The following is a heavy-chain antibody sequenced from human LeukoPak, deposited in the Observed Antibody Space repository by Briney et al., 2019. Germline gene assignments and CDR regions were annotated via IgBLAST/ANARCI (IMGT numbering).Heavy chain of an antibody. CDR3: ARLGTVVPAAKWAFDI. Sequence: ASETLSLTCTVSGGSISSYYWSWIRQPPGKGLEWIGYIYYSGSTNYNPSLKSRVTISVDTSKNQFSLKLSSVTAADTAVYYCARLGTVVPAAKWAFDIWGQGTMVTVSS. CDR2: IYYSGST. CDR1: GGSISSYY. J-gene: IGHJ3*02. V-gene: IGHV4-59*01. D-gene: IGHD2-2*01.